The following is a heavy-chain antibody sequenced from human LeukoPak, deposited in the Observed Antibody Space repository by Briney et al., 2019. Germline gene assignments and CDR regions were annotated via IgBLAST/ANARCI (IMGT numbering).Heavy chain of an antibody. CDR3: ARVTSSGSYPPFDY. V-gene: IGHV3-21*01. CDR1: GFTFSSYS. J-gene: IGHJ4*02. D-gene: IGHD1-26*01. Sequence: PGGSLRLSCAASGFTFSSYSMNWVRQAPGKGLEWVSSISSSSSYIYYADSVKGRFTISRDNARNSLYLQMNSLRAEDTAVYYCARVTSSGSYPPFDYWGQGTLVTVSS. CDR2: ISSSSSYI.